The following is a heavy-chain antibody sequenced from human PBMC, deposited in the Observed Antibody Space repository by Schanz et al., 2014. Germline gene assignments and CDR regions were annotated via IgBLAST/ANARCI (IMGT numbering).Heavy chain of an antibody. CDR3: ARAPVTVGPYHYYMDV. CDR2: INPYDDTI. J-gene: IGHJ6*03. D-gene: IGHD4-17*01. V-gene: IGHV1-46*01. Sequence: QGQLVQSGAEVKKPGASVRVSCKASGYTFTSYDINWVRQAPGQGLEWMGLINPYDDTIDYAKKFQGRFTMTRDTSTTTVYMELSSLRSEDTAVYYCARAPVTVGPYHYYMDVWGKGTTVTVSS. CDR1: GYTFTSYD.